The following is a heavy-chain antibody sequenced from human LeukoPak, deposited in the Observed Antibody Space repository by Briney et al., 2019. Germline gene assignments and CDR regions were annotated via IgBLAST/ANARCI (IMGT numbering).Heavy chain of an antibody. CDR2: IYYSGST. D-gene: IGHD2-15*01. CDR3: ARHDYGRAATQDSFDY. J-gene: IGHJ4*02. CDR1: GGSISSYY. V-gene: IGHV4-59*08. Sequence: PSETLSLTCTVSGGSISSYYWSWIRQPPGKGLEWIGYIYYSGSTNYNPSLKSRVTISVDTSKNQFSLKLSSVTAADTAVYYCARHDYGRAATQDSFDYWGQGTLVTVSS.